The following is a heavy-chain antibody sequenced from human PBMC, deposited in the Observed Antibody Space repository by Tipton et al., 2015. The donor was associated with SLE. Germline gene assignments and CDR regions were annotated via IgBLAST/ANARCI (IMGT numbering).Heavy chain of an antibody. CDR1: GGSISSYY. D-gene: IGHD2-2*03. CDR2: IYYSGNT. J-gene: IGHJ6*02. Sequence: TLSLTCTVSGGSISSYYWSWIRLPPGKGLEWIGCIYYSGNTNYNPSLKSRVTISVDKSKNQFSLRLTSVTAADTGVYYCATLDFDLPRGMDVWGQGTTVIVSS. CDR3: ATLDFDLPRGMDV. V-gene: IGHV4-59*12.